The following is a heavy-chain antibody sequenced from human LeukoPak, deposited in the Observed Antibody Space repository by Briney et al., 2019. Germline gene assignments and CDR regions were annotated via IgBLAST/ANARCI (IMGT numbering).Heavy chain of an antibody. V-gene: IGHV4-61*02. D-gene: IGHD3-22*01. CDR3: ARGPYKYDGSGAFDI. J-gene: IGHJ3*02. CDR2: IYTSGST. CDR1: GDSISSGDYY. Sequence: SQTLSLTCTVSGDSISSGDYYWRWLRQPAGKGLEWIGRIYTSGSTNYNPSLKSRVTISVDTSKNQFSLKLTSVTAADTAVYYCARGPYKYDGSGAFDIWGQGTMVTVSS.